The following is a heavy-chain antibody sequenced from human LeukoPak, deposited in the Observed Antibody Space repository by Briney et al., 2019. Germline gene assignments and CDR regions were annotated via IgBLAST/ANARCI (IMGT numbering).Heavy chain of an antibody. CDR1: GFTFGSYA. J-gene: IGHJ4*02. Sequence: HPGGSLRLSCAASGFTFGSYAMSWVRQAPGKGLEWVSAISGSGGSTYYADSVKGRFTISRDNSKNTLYLQMNSLRAEDTAVYYCAKDPRGDVYDFWSGHFDYWGQGTLVTVSS. CDR2: ISGSGGST. CDR3: AKDPRGDVYDFWSGHFDY. V-gene: IGHV3-23*01. D-gene: IGHD3-3*01.